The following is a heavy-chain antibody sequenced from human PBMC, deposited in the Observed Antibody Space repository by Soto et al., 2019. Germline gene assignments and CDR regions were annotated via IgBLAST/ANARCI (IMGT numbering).Heavy chain of an antibody. CDR2: VNPTGTT. CDR3: ARSREQWLVDAFDI. CDR1: GGSFSAFY. D-gene: IGHD6-19*01. J-gene: IGHJ3*02. Sequence: SETLSLTCAVYGGSFSAFYWSWIRQPPGKELEWIGEVNPTGTTKYNPSLKSRVTMSLDTSKKQFSLNLNSMTAADTALYYRARSREQWLVDAFDIWGQGTMVTVSS. V-gene: IGHV4-34*01.